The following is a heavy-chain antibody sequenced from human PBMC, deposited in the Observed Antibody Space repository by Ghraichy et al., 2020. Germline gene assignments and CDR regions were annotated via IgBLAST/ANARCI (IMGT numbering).Heavy chain of an antibody. CDR1: GFTFSSYS. V-gene: IGHV3-21*01. Sequence: GGSLRLSCAASGFTFSSYSMNWVRQAPGKGLEWVSSISSSSSYIYYADSVKGRFTISRDNAKNSLYLQMNSLRAEDTAVYYCARGRYSSSWYHSNDAFDIWGQGTMVTVSS. D-gene: IGHD6-13*01. CDR2: ISSSSSYI. J-gene: IGHJ3*02. CDR3: ARGRYSSSWYHSNDAFDI.